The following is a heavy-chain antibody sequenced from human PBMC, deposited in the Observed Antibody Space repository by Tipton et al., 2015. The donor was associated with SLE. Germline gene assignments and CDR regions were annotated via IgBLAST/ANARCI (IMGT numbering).Heavy chain of an antibody. CDR2: INHSGST. CDR3: ARGSYIVVVPAAMPDYYYGMDV. V-gene: IGHV4-34*01. CDR1: GGSFSGYY. D-gene: IGHD2-2*01. Sequence: TLSLTCAVYGGSFSGYYWSWIRQSPGKGLEWIGEINHSGSTNYNPALKSRVTISVDTSKNQLSLKLSSVTAADTAVYYCARGSYIVVVPAAMPDYYYGMDVWGQGTTVTVSS. J-gene: IGHJ6*02.